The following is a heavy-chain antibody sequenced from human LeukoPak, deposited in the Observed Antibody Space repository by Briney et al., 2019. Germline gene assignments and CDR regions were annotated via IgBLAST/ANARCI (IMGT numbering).Heavy chain of an antibody. CDR2: IYTSGST. J-gene: IGHJ4*02. CDR3: ARDITDSGYVLYFDY. CDR1: GGSISSGSYY. D-gene: IGHD5-12*01. Sequence: SQTLSLTCTVSGGSISSGSYYWSWIRQPAGKGLEWIGRIYTSGSTNYNPSLKSRVTISVDTSKNQFSLKLSSVTAADTAVYYCARDITDSGYVLYFDYWGQGTLVTVSS. V-gene: IGHV4-61*02.